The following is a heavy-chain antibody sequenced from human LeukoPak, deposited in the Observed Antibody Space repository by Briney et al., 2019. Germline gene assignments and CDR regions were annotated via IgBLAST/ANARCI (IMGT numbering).Heavy chain of an antibody. CDR3: AREDLGIPRY. Sequence: SETLSLTCAVYGGSFSGYYWSWIRQPPGKGLEWTGEINHSGSTNYNPSLKSRVTISVDTSKNQFSLKLSSVTAADTAVYYCAREDLGIPRYWGQGTLVTVSS. CDR1: GGSFSGYY. CDR2: INHSGST. J-gene: IGHJ4*02. D-gene: IGHD1-14*01. V-gene: IGHV4-34*01.